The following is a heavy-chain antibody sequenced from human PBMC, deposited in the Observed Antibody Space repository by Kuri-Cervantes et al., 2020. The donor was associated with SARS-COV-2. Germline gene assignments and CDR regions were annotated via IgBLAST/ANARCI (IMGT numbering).Heavy chain of an antibody. V-gene: IGHV3-74*01. J-gene: IGHJ4*02. CDR2: INSDGSST. Sequence: GGSLRLSCAASGFTFSSYWMHWVRQAPGKGLVWVSRINSDGSSTSYADSVKGRFTISRDNAKNTLYLQMNSLRAEDTAVYYCATLGGDTAMVEGIVATIVDDYWGQGTLVTVSS. CDR1: GFTFSSYW. D-gene: IGHD5-18*01. CDR3: ATLGGDTAMVEGIVATIVDDY.